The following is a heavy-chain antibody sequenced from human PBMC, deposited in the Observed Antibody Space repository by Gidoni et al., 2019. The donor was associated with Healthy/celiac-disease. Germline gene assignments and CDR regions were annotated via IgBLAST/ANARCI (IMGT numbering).Heavy chain of an antibody. CDR2: INHSGST. CDR3: ARLAYSSGWYYYGMDV. Sequence: QVQLQQWGAGLLKPSETLSLTCAVYGGSFSGYYWTWIRQPPGKGLEWIGEINHSGSTNYNPSLKSRVTISVDTSKNQFSLKLSSVTAADTAVYYCARLAYSSGWYYYGMDVWGQGTTVTVSS. V-gene: IGHV4-34*01. CDR1: GGSFSGYY. J-gene: IGHJ6*02. D-gene: IGHD6-19*01.